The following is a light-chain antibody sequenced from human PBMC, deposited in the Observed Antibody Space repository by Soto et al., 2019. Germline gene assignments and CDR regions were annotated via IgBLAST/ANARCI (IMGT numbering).Light chain of an antibody. CDR1: QSISSYS. J-gene: IGKJ1*01. CDR3: HYGNSPPWT. V-gene: IGKV3-20*01. Sequence: EVVLTQSPGTLSLSPGEGATLSCRARQSISSYSLAWYQQKPGQPPRLLISGASSRATGIPDRFSVSGSGTDFTLSIRSLEPEDFALYYCHYGNSPPWTFGQGTKVDIK. CDR2: GAS.